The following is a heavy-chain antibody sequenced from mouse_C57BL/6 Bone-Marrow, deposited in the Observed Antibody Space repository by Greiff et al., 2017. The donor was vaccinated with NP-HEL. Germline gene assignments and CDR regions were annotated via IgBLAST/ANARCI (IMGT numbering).Heavy chain of an antibody. D-gene: IGHD2-4*01. CDR1: GFTFSSYA. CDR2: ISSGGDYI. V-gene: IGHV5-9-1*02. CDR3: TRDYDYDEGAFDY. J-gene: IGHJ2*01. Sequence: EVKVVESGEGLVKPGGSLKLSCAASGFTFSSYAMSWVRQTPEKRLEWVAYISSGGDYIYYADTVKGRFTISRDNARNTLYLQMSSLKSEDTAMYYCTRDYDYDEGAFDYWGQGTTLTVSS.